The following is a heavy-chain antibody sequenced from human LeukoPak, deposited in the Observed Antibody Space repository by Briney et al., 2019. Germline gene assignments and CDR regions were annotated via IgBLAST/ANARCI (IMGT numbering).Heavy chain of an antibody. D-gene: IGHD6-13*01. Sequence: GGSLRLSCAASGFTFSSDSMNWVRQAPGKGLEWVSSISSSSSYIYYADSVKGRFTISRDNAKNSLYLQMNSLRAEDTAVYYCARVGDSSSPWGSGFDYWGQRTLVTVSS. CDR2: ISSSSSYI. CDR3: ARVGDSSSPWGSGFDY. J-gene: IGHJ4*02. CDR1: GFTFSSDS. V-gene: IGHV3-21*01.